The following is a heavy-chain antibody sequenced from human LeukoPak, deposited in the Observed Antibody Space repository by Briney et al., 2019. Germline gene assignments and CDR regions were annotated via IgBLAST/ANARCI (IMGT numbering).Heavy chain of an antibody. Sequence: SETLSLTCTVSGVSISSSSYYWGWIRQPPGKGLEWIGSIYYSGSTYYNPFLKRRVTISVDTSKNQFFLKLSSVTAADTAVYSCARHPRIAPRKHTFVFWGQGTLVTVSS. CDR3: ARHPRIAPRKHTFVF. J-gene: IGHJ4*02. CDR1: GVSISSSSYY. CDR2: IYYSGST. D-gene: IGHD6-6*01. V-gene: IGHV4-39*01.